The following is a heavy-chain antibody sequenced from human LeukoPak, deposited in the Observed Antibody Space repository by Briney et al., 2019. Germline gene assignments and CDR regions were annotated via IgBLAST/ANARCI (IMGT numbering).Heavy chain of an antibody. Sequence: ASVKVSCKASGYTFTSYWIQWVRQAPGQGLEWMGLINPDGGSTAYAHRFQGRVIMTRDTSTSTAYMDLSSLRSEDTPVYHCARAPRNSSTMLDFWGQGTLVTISS. J-gene: IGHJ4*02. V-gene: IGHV1-46*01. CDR3: ARAPRNSSTMLDF. CDR1: GYTFTSYW. CDR2: INPDGGST. D-gene: IGHD6-13*01.